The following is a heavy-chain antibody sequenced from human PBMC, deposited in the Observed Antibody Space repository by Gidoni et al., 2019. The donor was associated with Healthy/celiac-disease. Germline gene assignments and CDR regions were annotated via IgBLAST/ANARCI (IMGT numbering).Heavy chain of an antibody. Sequence: QVQLQESGPGLVKPSQTLSLTCTVSGGSISMGSYYWSGIRQPAGKGLEWIVRIYTSGRTNYNPSLKSRVTISVDTSKNQFSLKLSSVTAADTAVYYCARDLSRDSGYGLGLFDYWGQGTLVTVSS. CDR2: IYTSGRT. V-gene: IGHV4-61*02. CDR3: ARDLSRDSGYGLGLFDY. D-gene: IGHD5-12*01. CDR1: GGSISMGSYY. J-gene: IGHJ4*02.